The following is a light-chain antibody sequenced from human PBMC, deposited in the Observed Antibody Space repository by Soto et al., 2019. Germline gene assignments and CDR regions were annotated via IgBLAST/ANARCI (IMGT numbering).Light chain of an antibody. Sequence: VLTQAPRTLPGSPGAMATLSCRASSSVSTNLAWYQQIPGRAPRLLIYGASSRATGIPDRFSGSGSGTDFSLTISRLEPEDFAIYHCQLYGSSLTFGGGTKVDI. V-gene: IGKV3-20*01. J-gene: IGKJ4*01. CDR1: SSVSTN. CDR2: GAS. CDR3: QLYGSSLT.